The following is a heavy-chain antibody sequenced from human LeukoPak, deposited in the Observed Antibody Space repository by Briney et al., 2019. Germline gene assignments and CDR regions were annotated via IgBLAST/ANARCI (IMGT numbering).Heavy chain of an antibody. V-gene: IGHV4-59*01. Sequence: SETLSLTCTVSGGSISSYYWSWIRQPPGKGLEWIGYIYYSGSTNYNPSLKSRVTISVDTSKNQFSLKLSSVTAVDTAVYYCAREVWYYDILTGYYILGWFDPWGQGTLVTVSS. J-gene: IGHJ5*02. D-gene: IGHD3-9*01. CDR3: AREVWYYDILTGYYILGWFDP. CDR1: GGSISSYY. CDR2: IYYSGST.